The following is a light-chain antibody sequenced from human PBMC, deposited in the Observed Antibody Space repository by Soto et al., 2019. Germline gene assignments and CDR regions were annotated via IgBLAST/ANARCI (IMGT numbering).Light chain of an antibody. CDR1: QSISSW. CDR2: KAS. CDR3: LQYNSYSYT. Sequence: DIQMTQSPSTLSASVGDRVTITCRASQSISSWLAWYQQKPGKAPKLLIYKASSLESGVPSRFSGSGSRTEFTLTISSLQPDDFATYYCLQYNSYSYTFGQGTKLEIK. V-gene: IGKV1-5*03. J-gene: IGKJ2*01.